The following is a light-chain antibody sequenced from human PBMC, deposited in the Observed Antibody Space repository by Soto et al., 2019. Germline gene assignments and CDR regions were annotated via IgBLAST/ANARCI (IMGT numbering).Light chain of an antibody. CDR2: DAS. V-gene: IGKV3-20*01. J-gene: IGKJ1*01. Sequence: EIVLTQSPGTLSLSPGERATLSCRASQSVSSSYLAWYQQKPSQAPRLLIYDASSRATGIPDRFSGSGSGTDFTLTISRLEPEDFAVYYCQQYGTSPRTFGQGTKVDIK. CDR3: QQYGTSPRT. CDR1: QSVSSSY.